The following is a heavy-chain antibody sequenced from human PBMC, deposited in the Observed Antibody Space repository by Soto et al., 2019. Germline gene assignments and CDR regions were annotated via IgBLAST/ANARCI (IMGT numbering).Heavy chain of an antibody. CDR2: VYNSGNT. CDR3: ARYRREAVAGYTLDN. CDR1: GGSISSNY. J-gene: IGHJ4*02. D-gene: IGHD6-13*01. Sequence: PSETLSLTCTVSGGSISSNYWTWIRQPPGKGLEWIGYVYNSGNTNYNPSLKSRVTISEDTSKSQFSLKVNPMTAADTAVYYCARYRREAVAGYTLDNWGQGILVTVS. V-gene: IGHV4-59*01.